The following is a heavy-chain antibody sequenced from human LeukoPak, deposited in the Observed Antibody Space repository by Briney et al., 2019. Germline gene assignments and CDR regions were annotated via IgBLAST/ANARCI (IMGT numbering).Heavy chain of an antibody. CDR3: ARGSHRGGSYYDY. V-gene: IGHV1-69*05. CDR1: GGTFSSYA. D-gene: IGHD1-26*01. J-gene: IGHJ4*02. CDR2: IIPIFGTA. Sequence: SVKVSCKASGGTFSSYAISWVRQAPGQGLEWMGGIIPIFGTANYAQKLQGRVTMTTDTSTSTAYMELRSLRSDDTAVYYCARGSHRGGSYYDYWGQGTLVTVSS.